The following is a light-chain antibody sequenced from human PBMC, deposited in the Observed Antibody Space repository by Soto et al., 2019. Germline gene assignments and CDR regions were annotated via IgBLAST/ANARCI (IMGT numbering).Light chain of an antibody. Sequence: EIVMTQSPATLSVSPGERATLSCRASQSVSSNLAWYQQKPGLAPRLLIYDASNRATGIPARFSGSGSGTDFTLTISSLEPEDFAVYYCQQRSSWPPITFGQGTRLEIK. CDR1: QSVSSN. CDR3: QQRSSWPPIT. V-gene: IGKV3-11*01. CDR2: DAS. J-gene: IGKJ5*01.